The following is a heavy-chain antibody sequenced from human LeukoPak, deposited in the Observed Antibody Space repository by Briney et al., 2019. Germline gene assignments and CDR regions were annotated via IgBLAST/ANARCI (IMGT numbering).Heavy chain of an antibody. CDR1: GYTFIDYY. Sequence: ASVKVSCKASGYTFIDYYILWVRQAPGQGLEWMGWINPNSGGTNYAQKFQGRVTMTRDTSISTAYMELSRLRSDDTAVYYCARAEGSGSYGSYYYYYYMDVWGKGTTVTISS. V-gene: IGHV1-2*02. CDR2: INPNSGGT. D-gene: IGHD3-10*01. CDR3: ARAEGSGSYGSYYYYYYMDV. J-gene: IGHJ6*03.